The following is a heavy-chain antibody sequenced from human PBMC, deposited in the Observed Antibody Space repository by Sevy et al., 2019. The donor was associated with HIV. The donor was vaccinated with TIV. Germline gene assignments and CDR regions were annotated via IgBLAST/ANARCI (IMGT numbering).Heavy chain of an antibody. D-gene: IGHD3-22*01. J-gene: IGHJ3*02. CDR1: GFTFSSYA. CDR3: AKEYYYDSSGSVGAFDI. V-gene: IGHV3-23*01. Sequence: GGSLRLSCAASGFTFSSYAMRWVRQAPGKGLEWVSAISGSGGSTYYADSVKGRLTISRDNSKNTLYLQMNSLRAEDTAVYYCAKEYYYDSSGSVGAFDIWGQGTMITVSS. CDR2: ISGSGGST.